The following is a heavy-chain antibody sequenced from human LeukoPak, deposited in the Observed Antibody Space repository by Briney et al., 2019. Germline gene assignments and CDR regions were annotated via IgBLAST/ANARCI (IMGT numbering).Heavy chain of an antibody. CDR2: ISYDGSNK. V-gene: IGHV3-30*18. Sequence: GGSLRLSCAASGFTFSSYSMNWVRQAPGKGLEWVAVISYDGSNKYYADSVKGRFTISRDNSKNTLYLQMNSLRAEDTAVYYCAKPYLLSYYDFWSGYFDYWGQGTLVTVSS. CDR1: GFTFSSYS. D-gene: IGHD3-3*01. J-gene: IGHJ4*02. CDR3: AKPYLLSYYDFWSGYFDY.